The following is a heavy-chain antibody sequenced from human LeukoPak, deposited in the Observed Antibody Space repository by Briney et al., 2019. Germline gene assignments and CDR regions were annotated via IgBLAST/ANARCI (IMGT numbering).Heavy chain of an antibody. CDR3: ARTVASQDIVVVPAAPRGVYYYYNMDV. V-gene: IGHV4-61*05. J-gene: IGHJ6*03. CDR2: IYYSGST. D-gene: IGHD2-2*01. Sequence: PSETLSLTCTVSGGSISTSNYYWGWIRQPPGKGLEWIGYIYYSGSTNYNPSLKSRVTISVDTSKNQFSLKLSSVTAADTAVYYCARTVASQDIVVVPAAPRGVYYYYNMDVWGKGTTVTISS. CDR1: GGSISTSNYY.